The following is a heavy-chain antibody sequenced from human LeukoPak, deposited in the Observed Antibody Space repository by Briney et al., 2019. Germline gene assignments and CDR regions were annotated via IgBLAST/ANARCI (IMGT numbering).Heavy chain of an antibody. CDR3: VRDVGRFYYDSTGEDY. D-gene: IGHD3-22*01. CDR2: ISSASRTI. V-gene: IGHV3-48*04. CDR1: GFTFSDYS. J-gene: IGHJ4*02. Sequence: GGSLRLSCAVPGFTFSDYSMNWVRQAPGKGLEWVSYISSASRTIKYADFVRGRFTVSRDNAKKSLHLQMNRLTTEDTAVYFCVRDVGRFYYDSTGEDYWGQGTLVTVSS.